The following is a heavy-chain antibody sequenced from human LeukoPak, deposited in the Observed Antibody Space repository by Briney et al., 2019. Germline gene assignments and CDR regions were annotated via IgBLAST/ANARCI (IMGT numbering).Heavy chain of an antibody. V-gene: IGHV3-7*01. D-gene: IGHD5-12*01. CDR2: MNQDGNER. CDR1: GFIFSAYY. J-gene: IGHJ4*02. Sequence: GGSLRLSCGASGFIFSAYYMTWVRQVPGKGLEWVANMNQDGNERNYVDSVKGRFTISRDNAENSLFLQMNSLRVQDTAVYYCARDIVATIKDYWGQGTLVTVSS. CDR3: ARDIVATIKDY.